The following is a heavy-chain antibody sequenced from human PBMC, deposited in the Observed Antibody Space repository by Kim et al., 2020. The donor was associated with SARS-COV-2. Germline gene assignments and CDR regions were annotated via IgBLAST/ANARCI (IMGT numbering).Heavy chain of an antibody. V-gene: IGHV1-18*04. CDR2: ISAYNGNT. CDR3: ARDSSSGYYYDSSGTDDAFDI. Sequence: ASVKVSCKASGYTFTSYGISWVRQAPGQGLEWMGWISAYNGNTNYAQKLQGRVTMTTDTSTSTAYMELRSLRSDDTAVYYCARDSSSGYYYDSSGTDDAFDIWGQGTMVTVSS. CDR1: GYTFTSYG. J-gene: IGHJ3*02. D-gene: IGHD3-22*01.